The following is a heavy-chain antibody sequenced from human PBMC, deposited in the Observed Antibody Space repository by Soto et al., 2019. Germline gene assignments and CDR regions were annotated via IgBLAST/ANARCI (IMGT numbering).Heavy chain of an antibody. Sequence: SETLSLTCSVSGGSVSDKTYYWSWIRQPPGKRPEWIGYVYYSGTTNYNPSLKSRVTISVDLSKNRFSLRLSSVTTADTALYYCARTTAVPNTLRSRYFFDYWGQGTLVTVSS. V-gene: IGHV4-61*01. CDR1: GGSVSDKTYY. J-gene: IGHJ4*02. D-gene: IGHD4-17*01. CDR3: ARTTAVPNTLRSRYFFDY. CDR2: VYYSGTT.